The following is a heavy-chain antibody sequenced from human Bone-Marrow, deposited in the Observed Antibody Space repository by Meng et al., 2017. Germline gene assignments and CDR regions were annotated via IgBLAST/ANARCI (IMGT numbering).Heavy chain of an antibody. D-gene: IGHD1-26*01. J-gene: IGHJ5*02. CDR2: INPSGGST. Sequence: QVQLVQSGAEVKKPGASVKVSCKASGYTFTSSYMHWVRQAPGQGLEWMGIINPSGGSTSYAQKFQGRVTMTRDTSTSTVYMELSSLRSEDTAVYYCARVRAVSGSTNWFDPWGQGTLVTASS. V-gene: IGHV1-46*01. CDR1: GYTFTSSY. CDR3: ARVRAVSGSTNWFDP.